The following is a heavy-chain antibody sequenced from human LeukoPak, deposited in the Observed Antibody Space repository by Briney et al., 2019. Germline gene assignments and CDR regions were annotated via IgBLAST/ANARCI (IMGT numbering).Heavy chain of an antibody. V-gene: IGHV1-69*05. D-gene: IGHD5-18*01. Sequence: ASVKVSCKASGGTFSSYAISWVRQAPGQGLEWMGRIIPIFGTANYAQKFQGRVTITTDESTSTACMELSSLRSEDTAVYYCARDPGYGGGGYYFDYWGQGTLVTVSS. CDR3: ARDPGYGGGGYYFDY. CDR2: IIPIFGTA. J-gene: IGHJ4*02. CDR1: GGTFSSYA.